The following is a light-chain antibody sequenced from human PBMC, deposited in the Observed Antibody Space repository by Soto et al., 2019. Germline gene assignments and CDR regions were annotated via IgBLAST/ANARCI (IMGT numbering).Light chain of an antibody. CDR3: HQDQSYV. CDR2: HAS. CDR1: QSISNW. Sequence: NHVTKWPATGPGSIGDRVTIICRASQSISNWLAWYQQKPGTAPKLLIYHASNLESGVPSRFIGSGSGTDFALTISRLQPHAFATYYCHQDQSYVVGPGTKVDIK. V-gene: IGKV1-5*02. J-gene: IGKJ1*01.